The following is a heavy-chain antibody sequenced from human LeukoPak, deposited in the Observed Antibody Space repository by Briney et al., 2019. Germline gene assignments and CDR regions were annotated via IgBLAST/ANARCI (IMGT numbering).Heavy chain of an antibody. J-gene: IGHJ5*02. V-gene: IGHV4-59*01. Sequence: SETLSLTCTVSGDSISSYYWSWIRQPPGKGLEWIGYVYYSGSTNYNPSLKSGVTISVDTSNNHFSLTLKSVTAADKAVYYCARDSGPWGVFDPWGQGTLVTVSS. CDR2: VYYSGST. CDR1: GDSISSYY. CDR3: ARDSGPWGVFDP. D-gene: IGHD3-10*01.